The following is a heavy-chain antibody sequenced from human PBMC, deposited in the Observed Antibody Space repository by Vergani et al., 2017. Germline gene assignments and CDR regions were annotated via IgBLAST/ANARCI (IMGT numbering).Heavy chain of an antibody. CDR3: ARHWGDYYGSGSPDMYYGMDV. CDR1: GGTFSSYT. V-gene: IGHV1-69*02. CDR2: IIPILGIA. J-gene: IGHJ6*02. D-gene: IGHD3-10*01. Sequence: QVQLVQSGAEVKKPGSSVKVSCKASGGTFSSYTISWVRQAPGQGLEWMGRIIPILGIANYAQKFQGRVTITADKSTSTAYMELSSLRSEDTAMYYCARHWGDYYGSGSPDMYYGMDVWGQGTTVTVSS.